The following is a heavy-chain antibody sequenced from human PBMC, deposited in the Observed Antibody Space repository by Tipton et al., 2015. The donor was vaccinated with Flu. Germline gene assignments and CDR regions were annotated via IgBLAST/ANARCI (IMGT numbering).Heavy chain of an antibody. CDR2: IDTNSGGT. Sequence: QLVPSGAEVKKPGASVQVSCKASGYTFTGYYMHWERQDPGQGLEWMGRIDTNSGGTNYAQKFQGRVTMTRDTSISTAYMELSSLVSYGTFPYYGTSATVAAWVVFDIWGLRTIVAVSS. CDR3: TSATVAAWVVFDI. D-gene: IGHD4-23*01. CDR1: GYTFTGYY. J-gene: IGHJ3*02. V-gene: IGHV1-2*05.